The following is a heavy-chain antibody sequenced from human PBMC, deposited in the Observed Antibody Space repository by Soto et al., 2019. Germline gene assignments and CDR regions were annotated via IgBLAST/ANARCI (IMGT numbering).Heavy chain of an antibody. CDR3: ARYTHSSSWSHYYHYYMDV. Sequence: GGSLRLSCAASGFTFSSYSMNWVRQAPGKGLEWVSYISSSSSTIYYADSVKGRFTISRDNAKNSLYLQMNSLRAEDTAVYYCARYTHSSSWSHYYHYYMDVSGKGTTVTVSS. V-gene: IGHV3-48*01. CDR2: ISSSSSTI. J-gene: IGHJ6*03. CDR1: GFTFSSYS. D-gene: IGHD6-13*01.